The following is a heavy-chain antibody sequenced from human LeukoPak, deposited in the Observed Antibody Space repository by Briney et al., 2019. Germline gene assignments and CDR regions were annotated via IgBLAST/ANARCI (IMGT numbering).Heavy chain of an antibody. V-gene: IGHV3-30-3*01. CDR1: GFTFSSYA. Sequence: PGGSLRLSCAASGFTFSSYAMHWVRQAPGKGLEWVAVISYDGSNKYYADSVKGRFTISRDNSKNTLYLQMNSLRAEDTAVYYCARDRGGSYGDYNYFDYWGQGTLVTVSS. J-gene: IGHJ4*02. CDR2: ISYDGSNK. CDR3: ARDRGGSYGDYNYFDY. D-gene: IGHD4-17*01.